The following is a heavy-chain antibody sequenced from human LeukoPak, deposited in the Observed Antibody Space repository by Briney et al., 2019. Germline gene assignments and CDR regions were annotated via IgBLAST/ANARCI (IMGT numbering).Heavy chain of an antibody. CDR2: IYHSGST. CDR1: GYSISSGYY. D-gene: IGHD4-17*01. Sequence: SETLSLTCAVSGYSISSGYYWGWIRQPPGKGLEWIGSIYHSGSTYYNPSLKSRVTISVDTSKNQFSLKLSSVTAADTAVYYCARVKDYGDYTFDYWGQGTLVTVSS. CDR3: ARVKDYGDYTFDY. J-gene: IGHJ4*02. V-gene: IGHV4-38-2*01.